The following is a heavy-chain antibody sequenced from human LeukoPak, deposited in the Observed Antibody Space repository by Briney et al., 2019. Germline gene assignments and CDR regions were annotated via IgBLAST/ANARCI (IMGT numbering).Heavy chain of an antibody. D-gene: IGHD3-3*01. CDR2: IYYSGST. Sequence: SETLSLTCTVSGGSISSDYWSWIRQPPGKGLEWIGYIYYSGSTNYNPSLKSRVTISVDTSKNQFSLKLSSVTAADTAVYYCARRSTIFGGYYYYMDVWGKGTTVTVSS. CDR1: GGSISSDY. CDR3: ARRSTIFGGYYYYMDV. J-gene: IGHJ6*03. V-gene: IGHV4-59*01.